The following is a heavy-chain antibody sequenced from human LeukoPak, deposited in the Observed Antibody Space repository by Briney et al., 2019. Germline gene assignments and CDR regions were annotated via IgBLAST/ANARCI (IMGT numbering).Heavy chain of an antibody. CDR2: ISWNSGSI. CDR3: ARGEDYYDSSGYPSFDP. D-gene: IGHD3-22*01. V-gene: IGHV3-9*01. Sequence: GGSLKLSCAASGFTFSGSAMHWVRQAPGKGLEWVSGISWNSGSIGYADSVKGRFTISRDNSKNTLYLQMNSLRAEDTAAYYCARGEDYYDSSGYPSFDPWGQGTLVTVSS. CDR1: GFTFSGSA. J-gene: IGHJ5*02.